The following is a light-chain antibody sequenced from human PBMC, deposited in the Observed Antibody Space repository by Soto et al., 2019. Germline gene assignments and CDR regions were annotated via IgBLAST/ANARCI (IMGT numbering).Light chain of an antibody. CDR3: QQYGGSPRT. Sequence: ELVLTQSPATLSLSPGERATLSCRASQSVSSYLAWYQQKPGQAPRLLIHGASNRATGIPDRFSGSGSGTDFTLTISRLEPEDFAVYYCQQYGGSPRTFGQGTKVDI. CDR2: GAS. J-gene: IGKJ1*01. CDR1: QSVSSY. V-gene: IGKV3-20*01.